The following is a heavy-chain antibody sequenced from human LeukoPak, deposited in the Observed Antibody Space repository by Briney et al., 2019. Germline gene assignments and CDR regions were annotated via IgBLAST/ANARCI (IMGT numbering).Heavy chain of an antibody. CDR1: GYTFTGYY. V-gene: IGHV1-2*02. CDR3: ARDAPNYGDDHFDY. Sequence: ASVTVSCTASGYTFTGYYMHWVRQAPGQGLGWMGWINPTSGGTNYAQKFQGRVTMTRDTSISTAYMELSRLRSDDTAVYYYARDAPNYGDDHFDYWAREPWSPSPQ. CDR2: INPTSGGT. J-gene: IGHJ4*02. D-gene: IGHD4-17*01.